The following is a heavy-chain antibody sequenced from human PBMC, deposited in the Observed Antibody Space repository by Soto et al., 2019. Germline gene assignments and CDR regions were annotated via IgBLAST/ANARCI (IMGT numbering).Heavy chain of an antibody. D-gene: IGHD6-6*01. V-gene: IGHV1-18*04. CDR3: ARDSTARLAWFDP. CDR2: VSGYNGNA. Sequence: QIQLVQSGPELMKPGASVRVSCKASGYPFTTYDITWVRQAPGQGLEWMGWVSGYNGNAKYAQRLQGRVTMTRETSTSTAYMDLRSLTSDDTAIYYCARDSTARLAWFDPWGQGSLVIVSS. J-gene: IGHJ5*02. CDR1: GYPFTTYD.